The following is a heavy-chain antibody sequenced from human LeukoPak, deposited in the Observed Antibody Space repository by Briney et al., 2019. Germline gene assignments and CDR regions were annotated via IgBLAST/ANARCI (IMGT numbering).Heavy chain of an antibody. V-gene: IGHV4-39*01. CDR2: IYYSGST. CDR1: GGSISSSSYY. D-gene: IGHD2-15*01. J-gene: IGHJ4*02. CDR3: ARSYCSGGSCWVYFDY. Sequence: SETLSLTCTVSGGSISSSSYYWGWIRQPPGKGLEWIGGIYYSGSTYYNPSLKSRVTISVDTSKNQFSLKLSSVTAADTAIYYCARSYCSGGSCWVYFDYWGQGTLVTVSS.